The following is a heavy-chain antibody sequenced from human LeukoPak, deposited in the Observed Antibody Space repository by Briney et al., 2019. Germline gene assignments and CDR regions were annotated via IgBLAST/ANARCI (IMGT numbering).Heavy chain of an antibody. J-gene: IGHJ6*03. CDR3: ARRVYTDFWSGYLPDYYYYYYMDV. CDR2: IYHSGST. V-gene: IGHV4-38-2*01. Sequence: PSETLSLTCAVSGYSMSSGYYWGWIRQPPGKGLEWIGSIYHSGSTYYNPSLKSRVTISVDTSKNQFSLNLSSVTAADTAVYYCARRVYTDFWSGYLPDYYYYYYMDVWGRGTTVTVSS. CDR1: GYSMSSGYY. D-gene: IGHD3-3*01.